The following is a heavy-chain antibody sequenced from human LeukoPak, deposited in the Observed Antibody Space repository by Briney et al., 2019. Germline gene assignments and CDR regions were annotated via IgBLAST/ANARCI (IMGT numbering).Heavy chain of an antibody. Sequence: GGSLRLPCPASGFTFSSYAMTWVRRAPGKGLEWVSTISDSGARTNYADSAKDRFTISRDNSMNTLYLQMNSLRADDTAVYYCASDYFLDYWGQGTLVTVSS. CDR3: ASDYFLDY. CDR1: GFTFSSYA. V-gene: IGHV3-23*01. J-gene: IGHJ4*02. D-gene: IGHD6-25*01. CDR2: ISDSGART.